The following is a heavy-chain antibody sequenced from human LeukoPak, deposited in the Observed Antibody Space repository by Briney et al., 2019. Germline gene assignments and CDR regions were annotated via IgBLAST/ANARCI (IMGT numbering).Heavy chain of an antibody. Sequence: ASVKVSCKASGYTFTGYYMHWVRQAPGQGLEWMGRINPNSGGTNYAQKFQGRVTMTGDTSISTAYMELSRLRSDDTAVYYCARGRYGGNSGSLDYWGQGTLVTVSS. J-gene: IGHJ4*02. V-gene: IGHV1-2*06. CDR3: ARGRYGGNSGSLDY. CDR1: GYTFTGYY. CDR2: INPNSGGT. D-gene: IGHD4-23*01.